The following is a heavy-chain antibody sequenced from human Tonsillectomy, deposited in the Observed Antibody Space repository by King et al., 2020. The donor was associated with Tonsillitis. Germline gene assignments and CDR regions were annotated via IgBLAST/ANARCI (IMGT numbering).Heavy chain of an antibody. J-gene: IGHJ5*02. CDR3: ARLTSDQCLPLEKNWFDP. Sequence: LQLQESGPGLVKPSQTLSLTCTVSGGSISSGGYYWSWMRQHPGKGLEWIGYIYYSGSTYYNPSLKSRVTISVDTSKNQFSLKLSSVTAADTAVYYCARLTSDQCLPLEKNWFDPWGQGTLVTVSS. V-gene: IGHV4-31*03. D-gene: IGHD3-16*01. CDR2: IYYSGST. CDR1: GGSISSGGYY.